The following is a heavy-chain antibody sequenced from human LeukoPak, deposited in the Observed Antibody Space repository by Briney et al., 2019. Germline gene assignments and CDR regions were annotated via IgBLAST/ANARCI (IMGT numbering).Heavy chain of an antibody. CDR2: IYYSGST. J-gene: IGHJ4*02. V-gene: IGHV4-31*03. CDR3: ARGGDRSGYYYESYFDY. D-gene: IGHD3-22*01. Sequence: TLPLTCTVSGGSISSGGYYWRWLRQHPGKGLEWIGYIYYSGSTYYNPSLKSRVTISVDTSKNQFSLKLSSVTAADTAVYYCARGGDRSGYYYESYFDYWGQGTLVTVSS. CDR1: GGSISSGGYY.